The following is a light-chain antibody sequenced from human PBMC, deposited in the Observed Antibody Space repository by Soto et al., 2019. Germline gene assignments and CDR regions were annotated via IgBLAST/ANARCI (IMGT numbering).Light chain of an antibody. CDR1: QTVSSSY. Sequence: EIVLTQSPGTLSLSPGERATLSCRASQTVSSSYLAWYQQKPGQAPSLLIYGTSGRATGIPDRFSGSGSGTDFTLTISRRETEDVAVYFCQQYGSSPSFTFGAGTKVDIK. J-gene: IGKJ3*01. V-gene: IGKV3-20*01. CDR3: QQYGSSPSFT. CDR2: GTS.